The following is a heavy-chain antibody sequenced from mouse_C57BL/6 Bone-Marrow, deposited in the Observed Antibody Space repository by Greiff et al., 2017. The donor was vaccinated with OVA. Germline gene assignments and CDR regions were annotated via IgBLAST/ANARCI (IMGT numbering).Heavy chain of an antibody. CDR1: GYTFTDYY. D-gene: IGHD2-5*01. Sequence: EVQRVESGPELVKPGASVKISCKASGYTFTDYYMNWVKQSHGKSLEWIGDINPNNGGTSYNQKFKGKATLTVDKSSSTAYMELRSLTSEDSAVYYCAFLYSNFDYWGQGTTLTVSS. CDR2: INPNNGGT. CDR3: AFLYSNFDY. V-gene: IGHV1-26*01. J-gene: IGHJ2*01.